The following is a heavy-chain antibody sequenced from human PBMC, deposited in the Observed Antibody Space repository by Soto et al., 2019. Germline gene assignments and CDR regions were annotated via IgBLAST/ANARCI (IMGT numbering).Heavy chain of an antibody. CDR3: ARADWNFVVYFYGMDV. J-gene: IGHJ6*01. CDR2: IYYSGSA. D-gene: IGHD1-7*01. Sequence: SSETLSLTCTVSGGSVNSGSFYWSWIRQPPGKGLEWIGYIYYSGSANYNPSLKSRVTISMDTSKNQFSLQLTSVTAADSAVYYCARADWNFVVYFYGMDVWGQGTTVTVSS. V-gene: IGHV4-61*01. CDR1: GGSVNSGSFY.